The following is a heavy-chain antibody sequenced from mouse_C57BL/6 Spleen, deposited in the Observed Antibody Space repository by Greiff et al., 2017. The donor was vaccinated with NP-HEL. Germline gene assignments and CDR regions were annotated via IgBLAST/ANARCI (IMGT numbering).Heavy chain of an antibody. CDR1: GYTFTSYW. CDR3: ARDIYYGNYDWYFDV. CDR2: IDPSDSET. D-gene: IGHD2-1*01. J-gene: IGHJ1*03. V-gene: IGHV1-52*01. Sequence: QVQLKQPRAELVRPGSSVKLSCKASGYTFTSYWMHWVKQRPIQGLEWIGNIDPSDSETHYNQKFKDKATLTVDKSSSTAYMQLSSLTSEDSAVYYCARDIYYGNYDWYFDVWGTGTTVTVSS.